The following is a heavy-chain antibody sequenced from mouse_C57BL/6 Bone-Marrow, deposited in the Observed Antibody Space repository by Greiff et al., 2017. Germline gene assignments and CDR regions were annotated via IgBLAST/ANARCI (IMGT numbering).Heavy chain of an antibody. CDR1: GYSFTGYY. J-gene: IGHJ2*01. Sequence: EVMLVESGPELVKPGASVKISCKASGYSFTGYYMNWVKQSPEKSLEWIGEINPSTGGTTYNQKFKAKATLTVDHSSSTAYMQLKSLTSGDSAVYYCARRYDGSSYVDYWGQGTTLTVSS. CDR3: ARRYDGSSYVDY. V-gene: IGHV1-42*01. CDR2: INPSTGGT. D-gene: IGHD1-1*01.